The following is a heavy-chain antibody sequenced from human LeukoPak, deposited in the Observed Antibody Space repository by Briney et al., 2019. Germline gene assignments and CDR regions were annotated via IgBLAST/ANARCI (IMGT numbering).Heavy chain of an antibody. D-gene: IGHD6-13*01. CDR2: IYTSGTT. Sequence: SETLSLTCTVSGGSISDYYWSWIRQPAGKGLEWIGRIYTSGTTHYNPSLKSRVTMSVDTSKNQFSLNLSSVTAADTAVYYCARFSSIAAAFDYWGLGTLVTVSS. J-gene: IGHJ4*02. V-gene: IGHV4-4*07. CDR1: GGSISDYY. CDR3: ARFSSIAAAFDY.